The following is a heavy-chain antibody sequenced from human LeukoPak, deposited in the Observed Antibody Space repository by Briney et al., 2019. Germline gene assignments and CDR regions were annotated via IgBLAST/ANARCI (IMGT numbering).Heavy chain of an antibody. J-gene: IGHJ3*02. D-gene: IGHD2-15*01. CDR2: IYYSGST. Sequence: SETLSLTCTVSGGSISSGGYYWSWIRQHPGKGLEWIGYIYYSGSTYYNPSLKSRVTISVDTSKNQFSLKLSSVTAADTAVYYCARFVVVVNNAGLDAFDIWGQGTMVTVSS. V-gene: IGHV4-31*03. CDR3: ARFVVVVNNAGLDAFDI. CDR1: GGSISSGGYY.